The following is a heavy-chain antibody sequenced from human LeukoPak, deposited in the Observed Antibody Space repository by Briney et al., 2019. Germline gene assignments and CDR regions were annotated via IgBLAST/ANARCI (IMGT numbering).Heavy chain of an antibody. Sequence: ASVKVSCKASGYTFTGYYIHWVRQAPGQGLEWMGWLSAYNGNTNYAQKLQGRVTMTTDTSTSTAYMELRSLRSDDTAVYYCARDWGLYYDFWSGYAFDIWGQGTMVTVSS. CDR3: ARDWGLYYDFWSGYAFDI. CDR1: GYTFTGYY. V-gene: IGHV1-18*04. D-gene: IGHD3-3*01. CDR2: LSAYNGNT. J-gene: IGHJ3*02.